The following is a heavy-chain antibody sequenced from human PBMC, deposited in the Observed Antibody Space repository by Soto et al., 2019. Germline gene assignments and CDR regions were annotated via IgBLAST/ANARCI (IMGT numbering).Heavy chain of an antibody. CDR3: ARRRAMLTPFYFDC. CDR1: GLTVSSNY. J-gene: IGHJ4*02. D-gene: IGHD3-16*01. Sequence: EVQLVESGGGLVQAGGSLRLSCTASGLTVSSNYLAWVRQAPGKGLEWVSVIYSGGSTYYADSVKGRFTISRDNSKNTLYLQMNSLRAEDTAVYYCARRRAMLTPFYFDCWGQGTLVTVSS. V-gene: IGHV3-66*04. CDR2: IYSGGST.